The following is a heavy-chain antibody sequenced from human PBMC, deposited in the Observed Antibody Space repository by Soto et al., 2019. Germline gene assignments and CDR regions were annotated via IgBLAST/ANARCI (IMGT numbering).Heavy chain of an antibody. V-gene: IGHV3-13*01. CDR3: ARGATYYDILTGYQRLYYFDY. Sequence: GGSLRLSCAASGFTFSSYDMHWVRQATGKGLEWVSAIGTAGDTYYPGSVKGRFTISRENAKNSLYLQMNSLRAGDTAVYYCARGATYYDILTGYQRLYYFDYWGQGTLVTVSS. CDR2: IGTAGDT. D-gene: IGHD3-9*01. J-gene: IGHJ4*02. CDR1: GFTFSSYD.